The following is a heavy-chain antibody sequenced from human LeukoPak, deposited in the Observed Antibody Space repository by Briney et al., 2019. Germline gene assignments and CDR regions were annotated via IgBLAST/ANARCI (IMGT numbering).Heavy chain of an antibody. CDR3: AKGALPDY. Sequence: SETLSLTCTVSGGSISSGSYYWSWIRQPAGKGLEWIGRIYTSGSTNYNPSLKSRITILVDTSKNQFSLKLSSVTAADTAVYYCAKGALPDYWGQGTLVTVSS. CDR2: IYTSGST. CDR1: GGSISSGSYY. V-gene: IGHV4-61*02. J-gene: IGHJ4*02.